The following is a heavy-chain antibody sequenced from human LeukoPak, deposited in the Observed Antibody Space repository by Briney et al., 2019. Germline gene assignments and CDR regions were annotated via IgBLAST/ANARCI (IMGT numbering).Heavy chain of an antibody. Sequence: PSETLSLTCAVYGGSFSGYYWSWTRQPPGKGLEWIGEINHSGSTNYNPSLKSRVTISVDTSKNQFSLKLSSVTAADTAVYYCAHFDSSGGPDYWGQGTLVTVSS. D-gene: IGHD3-22*01. CDR1: GGSFSGYY. CDR2: INHSGST. CDR3: AHFDSSGGPDY. J-gene: IGHJ4*02. V-gene: IGHV4-34*01.